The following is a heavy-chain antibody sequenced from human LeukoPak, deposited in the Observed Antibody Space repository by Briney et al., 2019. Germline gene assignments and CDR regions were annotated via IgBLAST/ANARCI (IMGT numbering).Heavy chain of an antibody. CDR3: ARVARLGRFDP. D-gene: IGHD5-12*01. Sequence: SETLSLTCTVSGDSITSGSYYWGWVRQPPGKGLEWLGTIYYRGTTYYNPSLKSRVTISVDTSKNQFSLRLNSVTAADTAVYYCARVARLGRFDPWGQGTLVTVSS. J-gene: IGHJ5*02. V-gene: IGHV4-39*07. CDR2: IYYRGTT. CDR1: GDSITSGSYY.